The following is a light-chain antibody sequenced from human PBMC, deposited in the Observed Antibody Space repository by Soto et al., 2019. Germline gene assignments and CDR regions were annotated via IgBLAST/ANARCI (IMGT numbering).Light chain of an antibody. CDR2: SVS. J-gene: IGKJ1*01. V-gene: IGKV3-15*01. CDR3: QHRFSWPPA. Sequence: EIVITQSPATPSVSPGERATLSRRASQSVSSNVAWYQQKPGQAPRLLIYSVSTRAAGIPARFSGSGSGTDFTLTISGLEPEDFAVYYCQHRFSWPPAFGQGTKVDIK. CDR1: QSVSSN.